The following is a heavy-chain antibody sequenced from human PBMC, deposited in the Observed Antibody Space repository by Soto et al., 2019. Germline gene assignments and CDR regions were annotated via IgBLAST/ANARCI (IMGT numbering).Heavy chain of an antibody. V-gene: IGHV1-18*01. J-gene: IGHJ5*02. D-gene: IGHD2-15*01. CDR3: ERGFRVDATRWWFDP. CDR1: GYTFTSYD. CDR2: ISTYNGNT. Sequence: QVQLVQSGAEVKKPGASVKVSCKASGYTFTSYDISWVRQAPGQGLEWMGWISTYNGNTNYAQKLQGRVTMTTDTSTSTAYMELRSLRSDDTAVYYCERGFRVDATRWWFDPWGQGTLVTVSS.